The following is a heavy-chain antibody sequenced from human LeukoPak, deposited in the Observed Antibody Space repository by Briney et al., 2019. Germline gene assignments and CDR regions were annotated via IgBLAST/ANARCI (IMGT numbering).Heavy chain of an antibody. CDR2: IYYAGDT. D-gene: IGHD1/OR15-1a*01. Sequence: SETLSLTCSVSGGSIISSSYYWGWVRQPPGKGLELIGSIYYAGDTYDNPSLKSRVTMSVDMSKNQFSLTLSSVTAADTAVYYCARHINFGNTRGFWYYAMDVWGQGTTVTVYS. CDR1: GGSIISSSYY. V-gene: IGHV4-39*01. CDR3: ARHINFGNTRGFWYYAMDV. J-gene: IGHJ6*02.